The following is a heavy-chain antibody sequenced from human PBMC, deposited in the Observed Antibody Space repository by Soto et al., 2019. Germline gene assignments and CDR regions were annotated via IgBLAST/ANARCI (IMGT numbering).Heavy chain of an antibody. CDR2: ISYDGSNK. Sequence: PGRSLRLSCGPSAFTFSRYGMRWVRQAPVKGLEWVAVISYDGSNKYYADSVKGRFTTSRDNSKNTRYLQMNSLRAEHTALYYCAKDGPLFWSGYYDDYWGQGTLVTVSS. V-gene: IGHV3-30*18. CDR1: AFTFSRYG. J-gene: IGHJ4*02. CDR3: AKDGPLFWSGYYDDY. D-gene: IGHD3-3*01.